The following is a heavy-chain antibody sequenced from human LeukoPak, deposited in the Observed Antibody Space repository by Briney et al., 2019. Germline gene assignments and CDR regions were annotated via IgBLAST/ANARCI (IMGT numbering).Heavy chain of an antibody. CDR1: GGTFSSYA. D-gene: IGHD3-22*01. CDR3: ARHDYYDSSGYRGAFDI. Sequence: EASVKVSCKASGGTFSSYAISWVRQAPGQGLEWMGRIIPILGIANYAQKFQGRVTITADKSTSTAYMELSSLRSEDTAVYYCARHDYYDSSGYRGAFDIWGQGTMVTVSS. J-gene: IGHJ3*02. CDR2: IIPILGIA. V-gene: IGHV1-69*04.